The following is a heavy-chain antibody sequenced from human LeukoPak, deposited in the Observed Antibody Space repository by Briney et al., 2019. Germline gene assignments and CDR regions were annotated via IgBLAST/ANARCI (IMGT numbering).Heavy chain of an antibody. V-gene: IGHV3-48*03. D-gene: IGHD4-23*01. J-gene: IGHJ4*02. CDR2: ISTSGSAI. Sequence: PGGSLRLSCAASGFTFSSYAMSWVRQAPGKGLEWSSYISTSGSAIYYADSVKGRFTISTDNVKNSLYLQMNSLRAEDTAVYYCARATTTVASFDYWGQGTLVTVSS. CDR1: GFTFSSYA. CDR3: ARATTTVASFDY.